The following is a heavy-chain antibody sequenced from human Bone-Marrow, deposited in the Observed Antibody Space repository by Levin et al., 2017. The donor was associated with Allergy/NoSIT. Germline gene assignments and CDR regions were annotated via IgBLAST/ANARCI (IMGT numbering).Heavy chain of an antibody. V-gene: IGHV4-59*08. D-gene: IGHD5-24*01. CDR1: GGSFSSYF. CDR2: VRYSGST. CDR3: ARQARDGEDWFDP. J-gene: IGHJ5*02. Sequence: RPSETLSLTCTVSGGSFSSYFWSWIRQPPGKGLEWVGYVRYSGSTKYNPSLKSRVIMSLDTSKNQFSLKLSSVTAADTAVYYFARQARDGEDWFDPWGQGTLVTVSS.